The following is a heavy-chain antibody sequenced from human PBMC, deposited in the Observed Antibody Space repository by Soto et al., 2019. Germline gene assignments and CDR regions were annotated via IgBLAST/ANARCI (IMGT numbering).Heavy chain of an antibody. CDR1: GFTFSSYG. CDR2: ISYDGSNK. D-gene: IGHD2-15*01. J-gene: IGHJ6*02. V-gene: IGHV3-30*18. CDR3: AKFLGYCSGGSCYSGIYYYGMDV. Sequence: GGSLRLSCAASGFTFSSYGMHWVRQAPGKGLEWVAVISYDGSNKYYADTVKGRFTISRDNSKNTQYLQMNSLRDEDTAVYYSAKFLGYCSGGSCYSGIYYYGMDVWGQGTTVTVSS.